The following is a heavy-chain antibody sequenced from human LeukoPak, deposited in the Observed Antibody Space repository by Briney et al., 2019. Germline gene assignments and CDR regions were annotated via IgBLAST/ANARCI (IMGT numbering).Heavy chain of an antibody. CDR1: GGSFSNYA. CDR2: IIPVYGAA. V-gene: IGHV1-69*01. Sequence: GSSVKVSCKASGGSFSNYAISWVRQAPGQGLEWMGGIIPVYGAANYAHKFQGRVTITADESTSTAYMELRSLRSDDTAVYFCARGGYILPTRFFDYWGQGTLVTVSS. J-gene: IGHJ4*02. D-gene: IGHD5-12*01. CDR3: ARGGYILPTRFFDY.